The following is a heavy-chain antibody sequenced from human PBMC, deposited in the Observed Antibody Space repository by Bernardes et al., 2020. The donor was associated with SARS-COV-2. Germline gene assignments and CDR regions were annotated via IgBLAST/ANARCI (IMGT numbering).Heavy chain of an antibody. J-gene: IGHJ6*02. V-gene: IGHV1-2*02. CDR1: GYTFTGYY. CDR3: AREIAAAGTFYYGMDV. Sequence: ASVKGSCKASGYTFTGYYMHWVRQAPGQGLEWMGWINPNSGGTNYAQKFQGRVTMTRDTSISTAYMELSRLRSDDTAVYYCAREIAAAGTFYYGMDVWGQGTTVTVSS. D-gene: IGHD6-13*01. CDR2: INPNSGGT.